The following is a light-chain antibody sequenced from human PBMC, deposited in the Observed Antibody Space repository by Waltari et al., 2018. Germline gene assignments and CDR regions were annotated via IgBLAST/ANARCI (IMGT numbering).Light chain of an antibody. V-gene: IGKV1-39*01. CDR2: FAS. J-gene: IGKJ2*01. CDR3: QQSHSTPYT. CDR1: QSIDDY. Sequence: DIQMTQSPSSLSASVGDRVTLTCRASQSIDDYVNWYQQKPGKGPNLLVYFASKVVSGVLSKFSGSGFGTDFTLTIISLQPEDFATYYCQQSHSTPYTFGQGTKVEI.